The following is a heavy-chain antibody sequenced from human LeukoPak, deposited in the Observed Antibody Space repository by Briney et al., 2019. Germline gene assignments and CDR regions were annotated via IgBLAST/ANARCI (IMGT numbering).Heavy chain of an antibody. CDR1: GFTFSSYW. J-gene: IGHJ4*02. CDR2: IKEDGGEE. V-gene: IGHV3-7*01. Sequence: GGSLRLSCVASGFTFSSYWMSWVRQAPGKGLEWVANIKEDGGEENYVDSVKGRFTISRDSAKKSLYLQMNSLRAEDTALYYCATMIFGGGFDYWGQGTLVTVSS. D-gene: IGHD3/OR15-3a*01. CDR3: ATMIFGGGFDY.